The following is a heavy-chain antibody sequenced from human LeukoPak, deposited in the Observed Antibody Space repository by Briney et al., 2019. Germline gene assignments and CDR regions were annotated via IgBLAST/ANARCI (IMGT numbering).Heavy chain of an antibody. J-gene: IGHJ4*02. CDR1: GGSISSGGYS. D-gene: IGHD2/OR15-2a*01. V-gene: IGHV4-31*03. Sequence: PSQTLSLTCTVSGGSISSGGYSWSGIRQHPGKGLEWIGYIYYSGSTYYNPSLKSRVTISVDTSKNQFSLKLSSVTAADTALYYCARAGVAVSSMPMWDYWGQGTLVTVSS. CDR3: ARAGVAVSSMPMWDY. CDR2: IYYSGST.